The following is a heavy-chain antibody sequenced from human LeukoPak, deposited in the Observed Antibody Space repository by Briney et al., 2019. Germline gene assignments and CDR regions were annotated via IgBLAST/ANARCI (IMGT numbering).Heavy chain of an antibody. D-gene: IGHD6-13*01. J-gene: IGHJ4*02. CDR1: SGSISSSSYY. CDR2: IYYSGTT. Sequence: PSETLSLTCTVSSGSISSSSYYWGWIRQPPGKGLEWIGSIYYSGTTYYNPSLKSRVTISVDTSKNQFSLKLSSVTAADTAVYYCASHYYTGYSSSLGYWGQGTLVTVSS. CDR3: ASHYYTGYSSSLGY. V-gene: IGHV4-39*07.